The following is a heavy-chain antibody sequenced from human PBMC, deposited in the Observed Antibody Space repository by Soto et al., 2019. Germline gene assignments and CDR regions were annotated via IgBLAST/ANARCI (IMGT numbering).Heavy chain of an antibody. D-gene: IGHD6-6*01. CDR2: ISAYNGNT. J-gene: IGHJ5*02. V-gene: IGHV1-18*04. CDR3: ARDRGSSSNWFDP. CDR1: GYTFTRYG. Sequence: QVQLVQSGAEVKKPGASVKVSCKASGYTFTRYGISWVLQAPGHGLEWMGWISAYNGNTNYAQKRQGRVTMTTDTSTSTADMELRSLRSDDTAVYYCARDRGSSSNWFDPWGQGTLVTGSS.